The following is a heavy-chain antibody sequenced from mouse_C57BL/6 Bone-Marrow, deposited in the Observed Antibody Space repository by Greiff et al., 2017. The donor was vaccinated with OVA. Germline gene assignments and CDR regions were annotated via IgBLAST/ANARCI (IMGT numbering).Heavy chain of an antibody. Sequence: EVQLVESEGGLVQPGSSMKLSCTASGFTFSDYYMAWVRQVPEKGLEWVANINYDGSSTYYLDSLKSRFIISRDNAKNILYLQMSSLKSEDTATYYCARITAQDYAMDYWGQGTSVTVSS. J-gene: IGHJ4*01. CDR1: GFTFSDYY. CDR3: ARITAQDYAMDY. D-gene: IGHD3-2*02. V-gene: IGHV5-16*01. CDR2: INYDGSST.